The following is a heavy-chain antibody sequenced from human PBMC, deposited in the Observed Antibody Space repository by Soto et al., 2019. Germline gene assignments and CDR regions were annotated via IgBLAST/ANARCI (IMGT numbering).Heavy chain of an antibody. Sequence: GASVKVSCKASGFSFTSSSVQWVRQARGQRLEWIGWIVVGTGHTNYAQKFQERVTISTDMSTNTAYMEVNSLRFDDTAVYYSTASLEGGEYGANSAFDYWGQGTLVTVSS. J-gene: IGHJ4*02. V-gene: IGHV1-58*01. D-gene: IGHD3-16*01. CDR2: IVVGTGHT. CDR3: TASLEGGEYGANSAFDY. CDR1: GFSFTSSS.